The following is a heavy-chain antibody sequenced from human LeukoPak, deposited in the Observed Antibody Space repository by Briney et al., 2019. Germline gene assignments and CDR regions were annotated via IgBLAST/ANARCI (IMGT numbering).Heavy chain of an antibody. CDR2: ITTATSSYI. J-gene: IGHJ4*02. CDR3: ARDYGGPHYYDY. CDR1: GFTFSSHD. V-gene: IGHV3-21*01. Sequence: GGSLRLSCAASGFTFSSHDMNWVRQAPGKGLEWVSSITTATSSYIYYADSVKGRFTISRDDAKNSLYLQMDSLRAEDTAVYYCARDYGGPHYYDYWGQGTLVTVSS. D-gene: IGHD2-15*01.